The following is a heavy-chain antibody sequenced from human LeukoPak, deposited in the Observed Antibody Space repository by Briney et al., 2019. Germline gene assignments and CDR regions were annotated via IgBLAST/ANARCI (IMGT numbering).Heavy chain of an antibody. D-gene: IGHD3-16*01. CDR2: ISWNSGSI. CDR3: AKAISLTATAPLDY. V-gene: IGHV3-9*03. J-gene: IGHJ4*02. CDR1: GFTFDDYA. Sequence: PGRSLRLSCAASGFTFDDYAMHWVRQAPGRGLEWVSGISWNSGSIGYADSEKGRFTISRDNAKNSLYLQMNSLRAEDMALYYCAKAISLTATAPLDYWGQGTLVTVSS.